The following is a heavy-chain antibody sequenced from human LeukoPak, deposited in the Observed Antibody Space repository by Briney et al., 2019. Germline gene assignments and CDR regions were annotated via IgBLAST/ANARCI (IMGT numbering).Heavy chain of an antibody. V-gene: IGHV3-33*06. CDR2: IWCDGSNK. D-gene: IGHD3-9*01. Sequence: PGGSLRLSCAASGFTFSSYGMHWVRQAPGKGLEWVAVIWCDGSNKFYADSVKGRFTISRDNSKNTLYLQMNSLTAEDTAVYYCAKGFLTGYLYYFDYWGQGTLVTVSS. CDR3: AKGFLTGYLYYFDY. CDR1: GFTFSSYG. J-gene: IGHJ4*02.